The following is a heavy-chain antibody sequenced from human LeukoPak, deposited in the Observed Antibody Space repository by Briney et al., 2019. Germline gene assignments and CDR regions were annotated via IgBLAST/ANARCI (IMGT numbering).Heavy chain of an antibody. CDR1: GFTFSDYY. J-gene: IGHJ4*02. D-gene: IGHD3-22*01. V-gene: IGHV3-11*03. Sequence: GGSLRLSCAASGFTFSDYYMSWIRQAPGKGPEWVSYISSSSSYTNYADSVKGRFTISRDNAKNSLYLQMNSLRAEDTAVYYCARRFPFDSSGYYLDYWGQGTLVTVSS. CDR3: ARRFPFDSSGYYLDY. CDR2: ISSSSSYT.